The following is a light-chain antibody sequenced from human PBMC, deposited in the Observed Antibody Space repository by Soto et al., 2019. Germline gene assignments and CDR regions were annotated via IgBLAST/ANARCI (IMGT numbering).Light chain of an antibody. J-gene: IGKJ1*01. CDR3: QQYNSYLCT. Sequence: DIQMTQSSSSLYAYVGDEVTITCRASQTIMTYLNRYQLKPGKPPRLLIVASSSLQSGVPSRFSGSGSGTDFTLTIRSLQPDDFATYNCQQYNSYLCTFVQVAKV. V-gene: IGKV1-39*01. CDR2: ASS. CDR1: QTIMTY.